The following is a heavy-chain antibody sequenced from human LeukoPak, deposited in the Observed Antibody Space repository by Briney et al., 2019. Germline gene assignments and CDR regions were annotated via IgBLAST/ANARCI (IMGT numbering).Heavy chain of an antibody. D-gene: IGHD6-6*01. V-gene: IGHV1-69*04. CDR2: IIPILGIA. J-gene: IGHJ6*02. CDR3: ARALSSLSIAARPRGMDV. CDR1: GGTFSSYA. Sequence: SVKVSCKASGGTFSSYATSWVRQAPGQGLEWMGRIIPILGIANYAQKFQGRVTITADKSTSTAYMELSSLRSEDTAVYYCARALSSLSIAARPRGMDVWGQGTTVTVSS.